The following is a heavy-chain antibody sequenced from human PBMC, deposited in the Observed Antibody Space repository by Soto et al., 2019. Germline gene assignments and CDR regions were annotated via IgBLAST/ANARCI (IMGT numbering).Heavy chain of an antibody. D-gene: IGHD2-2*01. Sequence: PSETLSLTCAVSGGSISSSNWWSWVRQPPGKGLEWIGEIYHSGSTNYNPSLKSRVTISVDKSKNQFSLKLSSVTAADTAVYYCARTSSRQWGIDYWGQGTQVTSPQ. CDR3: ARTSSRQWGIDY. V-gene: IGHV4-4*02. CDR1: GGSISSSNW. J-gene: IGHJ4*02. CDR2: IYHSGST.